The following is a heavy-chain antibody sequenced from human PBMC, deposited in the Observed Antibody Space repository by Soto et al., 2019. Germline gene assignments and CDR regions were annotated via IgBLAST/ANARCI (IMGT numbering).Heavy chain of an antibody. D-gene: IGHD2-21*02. CDR1: GYTFTSYY. CDR2: INPSGGST. Sequence: ASVKVSCKASGYTFTSYYMHWVRQAPGQGLEWMGIINPSGGSTSCAQKFQGRVTMTRDTSTSTVYMELSSLRSEDTAVYDCAREGGIKAYCGGDCYSTDAFDIWG. J-gene: IGHJ3*02. CDR3: AREGGIKAYCGGDCYSTDAFDI. V-gene: IGHV1-46*01.